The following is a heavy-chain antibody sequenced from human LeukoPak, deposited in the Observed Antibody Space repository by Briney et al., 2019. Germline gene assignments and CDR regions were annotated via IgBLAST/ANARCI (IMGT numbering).Heavy chain of an antibody. V-gene: IGHV3-48*04. CDR3: ARENFQY. CDR1: GFTFSSYS. J-gene: IGHJ4*02. CDR2: ISSTSSTI. Sequence: GGSLRLSCAASGFTFSSYSMNWVRQAPGKGLEWVSYISSTSSTIYNADSVKGRFTISRDNAKNSLYLQMNSLRAEDTAVYYCARENFQYWAQGTLVTVSS.